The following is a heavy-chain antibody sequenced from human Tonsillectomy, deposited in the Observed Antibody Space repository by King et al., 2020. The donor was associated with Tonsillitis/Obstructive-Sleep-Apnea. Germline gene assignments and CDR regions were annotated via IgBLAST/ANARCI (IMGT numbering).Heavy chain of an antibody. Sequence: VQLVESGGGLVKPGGSLRLSCAASGFTFSDYYMSWIRQAPGKGLEWVSYISTSSGYTNYADSVKGRFTISRDNAKNSLYLQMNSLRAEDTAVYYCASSVRSIRGPQAAAGRYYFYYYMDVWGEGTTVTVSS. V-gene: IGHV3-11*05. CDR2: ISTSSGYT. CDR1: GFTFSDYY. CDR3: ASSVRSIRGPQAAAGRYYFYYYMDV. D-gene: IGHD6-13*01. J-gene: IGHJ6*03.